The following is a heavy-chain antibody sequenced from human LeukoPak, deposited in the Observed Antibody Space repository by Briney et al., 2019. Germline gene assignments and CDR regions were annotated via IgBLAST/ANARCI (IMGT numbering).Heavy chain of an antibody. D-gene: IGHD3-3*01. CDR1: GGSFSGYY. V-gene: IGHV4-34*01. CDR2: INHSGST. J-gene: IGHJ4*02. Sequence: PSETLSLTCAVYGGSFSGYYWSWIRQPPGKGLEWIGEINHSGSTNYNPSLKSRVTISVDTSKNQFSLKLSSVAAADTAVYYCARGIGDFWSGYPYFDYWGQGTLVTVSS. CDR3: ARGIGDFWSGYPYFDY.